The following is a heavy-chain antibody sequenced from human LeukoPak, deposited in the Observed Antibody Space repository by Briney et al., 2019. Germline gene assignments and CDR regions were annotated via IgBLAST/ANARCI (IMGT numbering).Heavy chain of an antibody. Sequence: SETLSLTCTLSGGSITSDYWSWIRQSPGKGLEWIGYFSYSGSTHYSPSLTSRVAISVDTSRNQFSLKLRSVTAADTAIYYCARADESLVYGMDVWGPGTTVIVSS. V-gene: IGHV4-59*08. J-gene: IGHJ6*02. CDR3: ARADESLVYGMDV. CDR2: FSYSGST. CDR1: GGSITSDY.